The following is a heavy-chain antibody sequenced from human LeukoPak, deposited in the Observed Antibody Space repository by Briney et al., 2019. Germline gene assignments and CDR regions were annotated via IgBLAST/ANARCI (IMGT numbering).Heavy chain of an antibody. CDR1: XFTFSSXA. J-gene: IGHJ4*02. D-gene: IGHD5-18*01. Sequence: GGSLXXXXXXXXFTFSSXAXHWVRQGPGKGXEXVSTISSNGGSTYYANSVKGRFTISRDNSKNTLYLQMGSLRAEDMAVYYCAREGVYSYGYNDYWGQGTLVTVSS. CDR2: ISSNGGST. CDR3: AREGVYSYGYNDY. V-gene: IGHV3-64*01.